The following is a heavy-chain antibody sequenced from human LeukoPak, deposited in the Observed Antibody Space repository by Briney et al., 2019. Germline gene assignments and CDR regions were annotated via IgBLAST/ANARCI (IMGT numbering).Heavy chain of an antibody. J-gene: IGHJ5*02. V-gene: IGHV5-51*01. CDR3: ARRYSSGRFDP. CDR1: GYSFTTYW. D-gene: IGHD6-19*01. Sequence: GESLKISCKGSGYSFTTYWIGWVRQTPGKGLEWMGIIYPGDSQTRYSPSFQGQVTMSADKFISTAYLQWSSLKASDSAMYYCARRYSSGRFDPWGQGTLVTVSS. CDR2: IYPGDSQT.